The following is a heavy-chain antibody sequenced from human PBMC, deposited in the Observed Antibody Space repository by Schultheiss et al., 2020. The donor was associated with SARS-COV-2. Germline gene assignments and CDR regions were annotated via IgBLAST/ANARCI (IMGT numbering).Heavy chain of an antibody. V-gene: IGHV1-2*02. Sequence: ASVKVSCKASGYTFTGYYMHWVRQAPGQGLEWMGWISTYSGNRKYAQKLQGRVTMTSDTSISTAYMELSRLRTDDTAVYYCAIPGAYAGTYFDYWGQGTLVTVSS. J-gene: IGHJ4*02. D-gene: IGHD2-2*01. CDR3: AIPGAYAGTYFDY. CDR1: GYTFTGYY. CDR2: ISTYSGNR.